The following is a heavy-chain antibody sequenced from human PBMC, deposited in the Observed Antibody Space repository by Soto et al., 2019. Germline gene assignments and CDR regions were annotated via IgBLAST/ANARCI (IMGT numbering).Heavy chain of an antibody. J-gene: IGHJ4*02. D-gene: IGHD5-12*01. Sequence: GASVKVSCKASGYTFTSYDINWVRQATGQGLEWMGWMNPNSGNTGYAQKFQGRVTMTRNTSISTAYMELSSLRSEDTAVYYCARARRKAATSPKRGGEYYFDYWGQGTLVTVSS. CDR2: MNPNSGNT. CDR3: ARARRKAATSPKRGGEYYFDY. V-gene: IGHV1-8*01. CDR1: GYTFTSYD.